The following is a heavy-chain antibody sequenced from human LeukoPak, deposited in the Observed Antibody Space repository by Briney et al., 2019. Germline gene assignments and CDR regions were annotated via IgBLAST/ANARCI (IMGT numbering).Heavy chain of an antibody. CDR1: GYTFTSYA. CDR2: INTNTGNP. V-gene: IGHV7-4-1*02. D-gene: IGHD3-16*01. CDR3: ARDGGRTYYYYYMDV. Sequence: GASVKVSCKASGYTFTSYAMNWVRQAPGQGLEWMGWINTNTGNPTYAQGFTGRSVFSLDTSVSTAYLQISSLKAEDTAVYYCARDGGRTYYYYYMDVWGKGTTVTVFS. J-gene: IGHJ6*03.